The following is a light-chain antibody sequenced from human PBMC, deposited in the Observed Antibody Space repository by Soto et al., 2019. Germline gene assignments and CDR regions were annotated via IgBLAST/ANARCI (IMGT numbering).Light chain of an antibody. J-gene: IGKJ1*01. CDR1: QSISSW. V-gene: IGKV1-5*03. CDR3: QQYNSYST. CDR2: EAS. Sequence: DIQMTQSPSTLSGSVGDRVTITCRASQSISSWLAWYQQKPGKAPKLLIYEASSLESGVPSRFSGSGAGTEFPLTISSLQPDDFATYYCQQYNSYSTFGQGTKGDIK.